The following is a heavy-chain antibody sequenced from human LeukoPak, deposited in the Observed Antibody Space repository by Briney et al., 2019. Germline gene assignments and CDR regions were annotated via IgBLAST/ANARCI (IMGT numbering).Heavy chain of an antibody. D-gene: IGHD2-21*01. Sequence: ASVKVSCKASGYSFTSYAMHWVRQAPGQRLEWMGWINAGNGNTKCSQKFQGRVTIIRDTSASTAYMELSSLRSEDTAVYYCARDQVSGGGDSNFGYWGQGTLVTVSS. J-gene: IGHJ4*02. CDR2: INAGNGNT. CDR3: ARDQVSGGGDSNFGY. CDR1: GYSFTSYA. V-gene: IGHV1-3*01.